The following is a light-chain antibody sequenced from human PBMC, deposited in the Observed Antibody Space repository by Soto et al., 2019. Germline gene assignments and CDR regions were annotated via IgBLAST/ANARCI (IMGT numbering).Light chain of an antibody. CDR1: TSDVGSYNL. CDR2: EGS. CDR3: CSYAGSSTLA. J-gene: IGLJ2*01. V-gene: IGLV2-23*01. Sequence: QSALTQPASVSGSPGQSITISCTGTTSDVGSYNLVSWYQRHPGKAPKLMIYEGSKRPSGVSNRFSGSKSGNTASLTISGLQADDEAYYYCCSYAGSSTLAFGGGTKLTVL.